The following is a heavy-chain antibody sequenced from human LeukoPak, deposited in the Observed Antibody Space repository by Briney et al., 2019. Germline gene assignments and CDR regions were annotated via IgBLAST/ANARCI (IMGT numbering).Heavy chain of an antibody. CDR2: INHSGST. CDR3: ARKFNSRYFDL. CDR1: GGSFSGYY. J-gene: IGHJ2*01. Sequence: SETLSLTCAVYGGSFSGYYWSWLRQPPGKGLEWIGEINHSGSTNYNPSLKSRVTISVDTSKNQFSLKLSSVTAADTAVYYCARKFNSRYFDLWGRGTLVTVSS. D-gene: IGHD4-23*01. V-gene: IGHV4-34*01.